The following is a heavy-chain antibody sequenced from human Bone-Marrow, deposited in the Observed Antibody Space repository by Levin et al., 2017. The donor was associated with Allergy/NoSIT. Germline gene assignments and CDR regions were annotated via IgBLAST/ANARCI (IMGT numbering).Heavy chain of an antibody. CDR1: GFAFSNYV. V-gene: IGHV3-30*03. Sequence: GGSLRLSCAASGFAFSNYVMHWVRQAPGKGLEWVAVISSDGVNKYYGDSVKGRITVSRDNSKNTLYLQMYGLRAEDTAVDYCARDRENRFVECAGVFDVWGQGTMVAVSS. CDR2: ISSDGVNK. CDR3: ARDRENRFVECAGVFDV. J-gene: IGHJ3*01. D-gene: IGHD3-10*01.